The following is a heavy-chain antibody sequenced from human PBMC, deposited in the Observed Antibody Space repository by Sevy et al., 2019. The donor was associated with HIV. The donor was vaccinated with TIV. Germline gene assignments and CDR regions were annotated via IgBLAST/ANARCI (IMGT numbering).Heavy chain of an antibody. Sequence: GGSLRLSCAASGFSVSTNYMSWVRQAPGKGLEWVSAIYSGGNTYYADSVKGRFTISRDNSKNTVYLQINSLRAEDTAVYYCATGPPDGSYDYFDYWGQGTLVTVSS. V-gene: IGHV3-53*01. CDR3: ATGPPDGSYDYFDY. D-gene: IGHD1-26*01. CDR1: GFSVSTNY. J-gene: IGHJ4*02. CDR2: IYSGGNT.